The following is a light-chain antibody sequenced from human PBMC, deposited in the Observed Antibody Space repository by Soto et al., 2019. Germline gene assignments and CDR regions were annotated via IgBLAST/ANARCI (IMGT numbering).Light chain of an antibody. V-gene: IGKV1-5*01. J-gene: IGKJ1*01. CDR1: QSISSW. CDR2: DAS. Sequence: DIQMTQSPSTLSGSVGDRVTITCRASQSISSWLAWYQQKPGKAPKLLIYDASSLESGVPSRFSGSGSGTEFTLTISSLQPDDFATYYCQQYNSYPWTVGQGTKVDIK. CDR3: QQYNSYPWT.